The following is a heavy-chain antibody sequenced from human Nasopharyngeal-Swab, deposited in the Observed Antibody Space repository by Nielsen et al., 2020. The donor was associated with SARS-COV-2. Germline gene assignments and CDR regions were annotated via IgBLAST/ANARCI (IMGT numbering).Heavy chain of an antibody. V-gene: IGHV1-69*04. CDR2: IIPILGIA. CDR3: AWEEPALVGATFDY. Sequence: SVKVSCKASGGTFSSYAISWVRQAPGQGLEWMGRIIPILGIANYAQKFQGRVTITADKSASTAYMELSSLRSEDTAVYYCAWEEPALVGATFDYWGQGTLVTVSS. J-gene: IGHJ4*02. D-gene: IGHD1-26*01. CDR1: GGTFSSYA.